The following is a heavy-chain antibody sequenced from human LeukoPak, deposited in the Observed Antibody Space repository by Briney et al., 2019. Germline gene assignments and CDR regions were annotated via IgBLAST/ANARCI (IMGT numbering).Heavy chain of an antibody. J-gene: IGHJ4*02. CDR2: ISGSGGST. CDR3: AKARDFWSGYYLYYFDY. D-gene: IGHD3-3*01. V-gene: IGHV3-23*01. CDR1: GFTFSSYA. Sequence: GGSLRLSCAASGFTFSSYAMSWVRQAPGKGLEWVSAISGSGGSTYYADSVKGRFTISRDNPKNTLYLQMNSLRAEDTAVYYCAKARDFWSGYYLYYFDYWGQGTLVTVSS.